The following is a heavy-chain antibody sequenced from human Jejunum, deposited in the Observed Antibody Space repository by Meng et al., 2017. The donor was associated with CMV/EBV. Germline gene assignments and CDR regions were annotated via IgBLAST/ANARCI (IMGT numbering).Heavy chain of an antibody. D-gene: IGHD3-16*01. Sequence: TGSGGPMGAYYGTWTRQSPGKGLEWIGYVFYTGNYNYNPALESRVSMSVDTSKKQFSLNLSAVTAADTAVYSCASHRYAANYYSDYWAQGMLGTVSS. CDR2: VFYTGNY. CDR1: GGPMGAYY. V-gene: IGHV4-59*13. CDR3: ASHRYAANYYSDY. J-gene: IGHJ4*02.